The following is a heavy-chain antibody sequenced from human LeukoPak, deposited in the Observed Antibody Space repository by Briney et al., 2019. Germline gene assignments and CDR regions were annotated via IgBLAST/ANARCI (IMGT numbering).Heavy chain of an antibody. D-gene: IGHD3-10*01. Sequence: SETLSLTCTVSGGSISSSSYYWGWIRQPPGKGLEWIGSIYYGGSTYYNPSLKSRVTISVDTSKNQFSLKLSSVTAADTAVYYCAAFRGSPIDIWGQGTMVTVSS. V-gene: IGHV4-39*01. J-gene: IGHJ3*02. CDR3: AAFRGSPIDI. CDR2: IYYGGST. CDR1: GGSISSSSYY.